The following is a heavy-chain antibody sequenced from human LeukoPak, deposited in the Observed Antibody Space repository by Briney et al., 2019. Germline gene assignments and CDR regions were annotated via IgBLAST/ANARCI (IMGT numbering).Heavy chain of an antibody. Sequence: GGSLRLSCAASGFIFSSYGMHWVRQAPGKGLEWVAVISFDRSHKYYADSMKGRFTISRDNSEDTLYLQMNSLRAEDTAVYFCAKDGGSCSYGNGDAFDIWGQGTLVTVSS. CDR3: AKDGGSCSYGNGDAFDI. J-gene: IGHJ4*02. V-gene: IGHV3-30*18. CDR1: GFIFSSYG. CDR2: ISFDRSHK. D-gene: IGHD3-22*01.